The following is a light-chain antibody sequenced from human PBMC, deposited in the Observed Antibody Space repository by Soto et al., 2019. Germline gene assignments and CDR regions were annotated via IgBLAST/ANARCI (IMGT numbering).Light chain of an antibody. V-gene: IGKV1-5*03. J-gene: IGKJ1*01. CDR2: KAS. CDR3: QLYNSYSQAT. Sequence: DIQMTQSPSTLSASVGDRVTITCRASQSIRNWLAWYQQRPGKAPNLLIYKASSLESGVPSRFSGSGSGTEFTLTISSLQPDYFATYYCQLYNSYSQATFGQGTKVEIK. CDR1: QSIRNW.